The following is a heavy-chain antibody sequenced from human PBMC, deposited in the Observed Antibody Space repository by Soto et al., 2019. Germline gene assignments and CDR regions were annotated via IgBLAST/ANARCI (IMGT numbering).Heavy chain of an antibody. CDR1: GGSIGGVGYS. Sequence: PSETLSLTCAVSGGSIGGVGYSWSWIRQPPGGGLEWIGYMYHSGTFLKSPSLKTRLTVSLDMSKNQFSLTLNSMTAADTAVYYCARAQFYSGSGNCNNLMFDAWGQGIQVTVSS. D-gene: IGHD3-10*01. CDR3: ARAQFYSGSGNCNNLMFDA. CDR2: MYHSGTF. V-gene: IGHV4-30-2*01. J-gene: IGHJ5*02.